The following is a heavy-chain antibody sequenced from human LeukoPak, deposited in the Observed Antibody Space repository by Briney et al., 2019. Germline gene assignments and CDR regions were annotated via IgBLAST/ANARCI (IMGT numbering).Heavy chain of an antibody. V-gene: IGHV4-38-2*02. Sequence: SETLSLTCTVSGYSITNGYYWGWIRQPPGKGLEWIGSIYHSGSTYYNPSLKSRVTISVDTSKNQFSLKMSSVTAADTAVYYCAREGGHYDTTTYFNDSFDIWGQGTMVTVSS. CDR1: GYSITNGYY. CDR3: AREGGHYDTTTYFNDSFDI. D-gene: IGHD2/OR15-2a*01. J-gene: IGHJ3*02. CDR2: IYHSGST.